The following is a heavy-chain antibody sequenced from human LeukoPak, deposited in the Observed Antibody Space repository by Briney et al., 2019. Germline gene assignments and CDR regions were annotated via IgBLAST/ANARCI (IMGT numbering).Heavy chain of an antibody. CDR1: GGSLTSTNW. Sequence: SETLSLTCAVSGGSLTSTNWWTRVRQPPGKGLEWIGEVHLDGRTNYNPSLKSRLIMSVDLPENHISLNLHSVTAADTANYYCTREGGLYRPLDYSGQGTLVTVSS. CDR2: VHLDGRT. D-gene: IGHD3-16*01. CDR3: TREGGLYRPLDY. J-gene: IGHJ4*02. V-gene: IGHV4-4*02.